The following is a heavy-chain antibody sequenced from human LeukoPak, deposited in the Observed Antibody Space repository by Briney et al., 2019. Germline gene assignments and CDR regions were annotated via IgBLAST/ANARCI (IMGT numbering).Heavy chain of an antibody. Sequence: SETLSLTRAVYGGSFSGYYWSWIRQPPGKGLEWIGEINHSGSTNYNPSLKSRVTISVDTSKNQFSLKLSSVTAADTAVYYCARGPVGVGAMAGFDYWGQGTLVTVSS. J-gene: IGHJ4*02. CDR3: ARGPVGVGAMAGFDY. CDR1: GGSFSGYY. V-gene: IGHV4-34*01. D-gene: IGHD1-26*01. CDR2: INHSGST.